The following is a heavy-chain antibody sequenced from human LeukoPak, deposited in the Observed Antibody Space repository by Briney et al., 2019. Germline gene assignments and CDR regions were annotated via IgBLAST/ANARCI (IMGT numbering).Heavy chain of an antibody. J-gene: IGHJ6*02. Sequence: SETLSLTCAVYGGSFSGYYWSWIRRPPGKGLEWIGEINHSGSTNYNPSLKSRVTISVDTSKNQFSLKLSSVTAADTAVYYCARGEYYYGMDVWGQGTTVTVSS. CDR1: GGSFSGYY. V-gene: IGHV4-34*01. CDR2: INHSGST. CDR3: ARGEYYYGMDV.